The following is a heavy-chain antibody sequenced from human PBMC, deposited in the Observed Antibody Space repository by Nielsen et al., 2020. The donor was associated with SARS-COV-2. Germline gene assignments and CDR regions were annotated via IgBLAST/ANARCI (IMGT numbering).Heavy chain of an antibody. CDR2: IGTAGDT. J-gene: IGHJ6*02. CDR3: ARDSSGWYALTTYYYYGMDV. CDR1: EFTVSSYD. D-gene: IGHD6-19*01. V-gene: IGHV3-13*01. Sequence: GESLKISCEASEFTVSSYDMHWVRQATGKGLEWVSAIGTAGDTYYPGSVKGRFTISRDNAKNSLYLQMNSLRAEDTAVYYCARDSSGWYALTTYYYYGMDVWGQGTTVTVSS.